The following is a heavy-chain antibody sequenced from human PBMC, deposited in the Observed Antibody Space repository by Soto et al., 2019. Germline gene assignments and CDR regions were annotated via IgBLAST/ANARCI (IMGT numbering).Heavy chain of an antibody. CDR3: ATRSPAFDF. Sequence: QVQLVQSGPEVKKPGASVKVSCKTSGYTFTTYGISWVRQAPGQGLEWMGWISTNKGNTNYAQKFQGRVTMTTDTSTSPAYMELRSLRSDDTAVYYCATRSPAFDFWGQGTLLTLSS. V-gene: IGHV1-18*01. CDR1: GYTFTTYG. J-gene: IGHJ4*02. CDR2: ISTNKGNT.